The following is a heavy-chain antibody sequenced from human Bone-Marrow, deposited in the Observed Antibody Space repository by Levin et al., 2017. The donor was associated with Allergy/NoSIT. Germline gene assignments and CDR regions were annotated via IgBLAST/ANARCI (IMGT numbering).Heavy chain of an antibody. J-gene: IGHJ6*02. CDR3: ARGDYSNPWYYYGMDV. CDR2: INHSGST. Sequence: GSLRLSCAVYGGSFSGYYWSWIRQPPGKGLEWIGEINHSGSTNYNPSLKSRVTISVDTSKNQFSLKLSSVTAADTAVYYCARGDYSNPWYYYGMDVWGQGTTVTVSS. V-gene: IGHV4-34*01. D-gene: IGHD4-11*01. CDR1: GGSFSGYY.